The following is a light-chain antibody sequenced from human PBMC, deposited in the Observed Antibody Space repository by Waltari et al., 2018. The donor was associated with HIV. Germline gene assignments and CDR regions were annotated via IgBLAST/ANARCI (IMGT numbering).Light chain of an antibody. V-gene: IGKV1-5*03. CDR3: QQYQTDSET. CDR2: EAS. Sequence: DIEMTQSPSTLSASVVDSVTITGRASQTIRSGLAWYQPKPGKAPKLLIYEASTLQRGVPSRFSGSGSGTDFSLIISSLQPDDFATYYCQQYQTDSETFGQGTRLEMK. CDR1: QTIRSG. J-gene: IGKJ2*01.